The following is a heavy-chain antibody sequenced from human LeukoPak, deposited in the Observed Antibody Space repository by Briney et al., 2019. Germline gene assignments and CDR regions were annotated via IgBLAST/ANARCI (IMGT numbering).Heavy chain of an antibody. J-gene: IGHJ3*02. Sequence: PGGSLRLSCAASGFTFDDYAMHWVRQAPGKGLEWVSGISWNSGSIGYADSVKGRFTISRDNAKNSLYLQMNSLRAEDTALYYCAKDMRYGVRGANPAFDIWGQGTMVTVSS. CDR2: ISWNSGSI. CDR3: AKDMRYGVRGANPAFDI. V-gene: IGHV3-9*01. CDR1: GFTFDDYA. D-gene: IGHD3-10*01.